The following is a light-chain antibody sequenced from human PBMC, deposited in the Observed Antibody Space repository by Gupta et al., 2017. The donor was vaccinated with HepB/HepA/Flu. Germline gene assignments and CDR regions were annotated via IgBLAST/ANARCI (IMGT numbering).Light chain of an antibody. CDR2: AAS. CDR3: QQSYMTPDT. Sequence: DIQMTQSPSSLSASVGDRVIITCRASQRISKFLNWYQQKPGKAPRLLVYAASNLQSGVPSRFRGSGSGTDFSLTISRLQPEDFATYYCQQSYMTPDTFGGGTKVEIK. J-gene: IGKJ4*01. V-gene: IGKV1-39*01. CDR1: QRISKF.